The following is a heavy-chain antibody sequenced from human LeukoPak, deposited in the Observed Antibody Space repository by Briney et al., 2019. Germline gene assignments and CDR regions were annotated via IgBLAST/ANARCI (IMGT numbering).Heavy chain of an antibody. J-gene: IGHJ5*02. Sequence: GASVKVSCKASGYTSTSYGISWVRQAPGQGLEWMGWISAYNGNTNYAQKLQGRVTMTTDTSTSTAYMELRSLRSDDTAVYYCAREAGYCSSTSCWGFDPWGQGTLVTVSS. CDR3: AREAGYCSSTSCWGFDP. CDR2: ISAYNGNT. D-gene: IGHD2-2*01. V-gene: IGHV1-18*01. CDR1: GYTSTSYG.